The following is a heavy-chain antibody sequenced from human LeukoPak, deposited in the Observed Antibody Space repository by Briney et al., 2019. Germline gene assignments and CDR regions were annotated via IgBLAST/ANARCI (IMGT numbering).Heavy chain of an antibody. CDR1: GFTFSNYW. V-gene: IGHV3-7*03. D-gene: IGHD5-24*01. J-gene: IGHJ4*02. CDR3: ARARWGDGYNPTFDY. Sequence: GGSLRLSCAASGFTFSNYWMSWVRQSPGKGLEWVANIKQDGSEKYYVDSVKGRFSIFRDNAKNLLYLQMNSLRVEDTAVYYCARARWGDGYNPTFDYWGQGTLVTVSS. CDR2: IKQDGSEK.